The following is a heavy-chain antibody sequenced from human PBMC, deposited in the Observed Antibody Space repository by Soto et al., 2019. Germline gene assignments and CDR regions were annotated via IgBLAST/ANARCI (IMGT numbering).Heavy chain of an antibody. D-gene: IGHD6-19*01. J-gene: IGHJ6*02. CDR3: VKPNNRGWYTPYDYCFGMDV. V-gene: IGHV3-30*18. CDR1: GFSFSNFA. Sequence: QVQLVESGGGVVQPGRSVRLSCAASGFSFSNFAMQWVRQAPGKGLEWVAVISHDGSNKYHAASVKGRFTISRDNSKNTVILQMNSLSPEDGAVYYCVKPNNRGWYTPYDYCFGMDVWGQGTTLTVSS. CDR2: ISHDGSNK.